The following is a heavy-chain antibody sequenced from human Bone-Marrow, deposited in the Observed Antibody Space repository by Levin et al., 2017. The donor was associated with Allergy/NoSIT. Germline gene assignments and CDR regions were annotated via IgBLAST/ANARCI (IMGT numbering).Heavy chain of an antibody. J-gene: IGHJ6*02. CDR2: IKSKTDGGTT. CDR1: GFPFSNAW. V-gene: IGHV3-15*01. D-gene: IGHD2-2*01. CDR3: TLRYCSSTSCYVYGMDV. Sequence: LSLTCAASGFPFSNAWMSWVRQAPGKGLEWVGRIKSKTDGGTTDYAAPVKGRFTISRDDSKNTLYLQMNSLKTEDTAVYYCTLRYCSSTSCYVYGMDVWGQGTTVTVSS.